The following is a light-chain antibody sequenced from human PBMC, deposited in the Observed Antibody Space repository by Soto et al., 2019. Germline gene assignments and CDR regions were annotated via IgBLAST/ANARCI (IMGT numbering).Light chain of an antibody. CDR3: QQYNSYWT. J-gene: IGKJ1*01. V-gene: IGKV1-5*01. Sequence: DIQMTQSPSTLSASVGDRVTITCRASQSISSWLAWYQQTPGRAPKLLIYDASTLESGVPSRFSGSRSGTEFTLTISSLQPDDFATYYCQQYNSYWTFGQGTKVDI. CDR2: DAS. CDR1: QSISSW.